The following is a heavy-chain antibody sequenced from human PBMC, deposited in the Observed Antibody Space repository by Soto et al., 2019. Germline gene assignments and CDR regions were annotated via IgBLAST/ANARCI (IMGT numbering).Heavy chain of an antibody. J-gene: IGHJ6*02. V-gene: IGHV3-21*01. CDR3: ARPHNWNYGPVMGMDG. D-gene: IGHD1-7*01. Sequence: GGSLRLSCAASGFTFSSYSMNWVRQATGKGLEWVSSISSSSSYIYYADSVKGRFTISRDNAKNSLYLQMNSLRAEDTAVYYCARPHNWNYGPVMGMDGWGQGTTVTVSS. CDR2: ISSSSSYI. CDR1: GFTFSSYS.